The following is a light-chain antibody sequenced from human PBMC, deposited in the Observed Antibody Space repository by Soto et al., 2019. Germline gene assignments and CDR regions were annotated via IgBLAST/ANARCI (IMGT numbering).Light chain of an antibody. J-gene: IGLJ1*01. CDR3: TSYTSTSTYF. Sequence: QSVLTQPASVSGPPGQSITISCTGTSSDVGAYNYVSWYQHHPGKAPRLVIYDVTNRPSGISDRFSGSKSGNTASLTISGLLAEDEADYYCTSYTSTSTYFFGTGTKLTVL. CDR2: DVT. V-gene: IGLV2-14*01. CDR1: SSDVGAYNY.